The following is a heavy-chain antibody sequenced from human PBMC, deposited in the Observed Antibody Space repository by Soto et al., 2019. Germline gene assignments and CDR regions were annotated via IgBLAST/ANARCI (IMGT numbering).Heavy chain of an antibody. D-gene: IGHD3-22*01. V-gene: IGHV3-30*18. CDR2: ISYDGSNK. CDR3: AKDLTGYYDSSGYSAAAFDI. J-gene: IGHJ3*02. CDR1: GFTFSSYG. Sequence: GGSLRLSCAASGFTFSSYGMHWVRQAPGKGLGWVAVISYDGSNKYYADSVKGRFTISRDNSKNTLYLQMNSLRAEDTAVYYCAKDLTGYYDSSGYSAAAFDIWGQGTMVTVSS.